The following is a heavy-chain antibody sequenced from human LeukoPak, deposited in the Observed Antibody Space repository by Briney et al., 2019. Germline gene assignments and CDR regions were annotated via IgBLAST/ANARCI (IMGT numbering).Heavy chain of an antibody. Sequence: ASVKVSCKASGYTFTSYDINWVRQATGQGLVWMGWMNPNSGNTGYAQKFQGRVTMTRNTSISTAYMELSSLRSEDTAVYYRAVLYPTRARYSPTNMDVWGQGTTVTVSS. J-gene: IGHJ6*02. D-gene: IGHD2-8*01. V-gene: IGHV1-8*01. CDR3: AVLYPTRARYSPTNMDV. CDR1: GYTFTSYD. CDR2: MNPNSGNT.